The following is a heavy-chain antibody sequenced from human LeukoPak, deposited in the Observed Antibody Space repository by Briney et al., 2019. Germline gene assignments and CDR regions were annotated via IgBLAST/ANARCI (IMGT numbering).Heavy chain of an antibody. CDR1: GGSISSYY. V-gene: IGHV4-59*01. Sequence: SETLSLTCTVSGGSISSYYWSWIRQPPGRGLEWIGYIYYSGSTDYNPSFQSRVSISVDTSKNQFSLKLSSVTAADTAVYYCASLEQDNYGSGSTPTDYWGQGTLVTVSS. J-gene: IGHJ4*02. D-gene: IGHD3-10*01. CDR2: IYYSGST. CDR3: ASLEQDNYGSGSTPTDY.